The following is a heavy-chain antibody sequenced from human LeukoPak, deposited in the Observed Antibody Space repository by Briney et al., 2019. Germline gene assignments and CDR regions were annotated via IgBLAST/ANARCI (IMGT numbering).Heavy chain of an antibody. J-gene: IGHJ4*02. CDR2: IMIGGDGK. CDR1: GFTFNNYA. Sequence: GGSLRLSCAGSGFTFNNYAMSWVRRAPRKGLEWVSTIMIGGDGKHYADSVKGRFTIPRDRSESTLFLQMDDLRADDTAVYYCVRAAPQNCYPSSCSLFDKWGQGTLVTVSS. V-gene: IGHV3-23*01. D-gene: IGHD2-2*01. CDR3: VRAAPQNCYPSSCSLFDK.